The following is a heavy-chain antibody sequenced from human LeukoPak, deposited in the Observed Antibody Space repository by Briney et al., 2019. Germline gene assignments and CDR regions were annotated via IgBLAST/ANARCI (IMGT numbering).Heavy chain of an antibody. V-gene: IGHV3-23*01. J-gene: IGHJ4*02. CDR3: VKLSSGSGSKFGFDA. Sequence: GGSLRLSCAASGFPFGSYAMSWVRQTPGKSLEWVSIITNGGVTTYYADSVRGRFTISRDNSKNILYLQMNSLRVEDTAVYYCVKLSSGSGSKFGFDAWGQGTLVTVSS. CDR1: GFPFGSYA. CDR2: ITNGGVTT. D-gene: IGHD6-19*01.